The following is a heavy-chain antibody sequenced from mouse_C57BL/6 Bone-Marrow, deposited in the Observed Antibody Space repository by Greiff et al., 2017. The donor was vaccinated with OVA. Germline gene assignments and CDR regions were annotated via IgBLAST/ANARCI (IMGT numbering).Heavy chain of an antibody. D-gene: IGHD2-4*01. J-gene: IGHJ4*01. V-gene: IGHV5-6*01. CDR1: GFTFSSYG. CDR3: TRAGDYDGGDY. Sequence: EVHLVESGGDLVKPGGSLKLSCAASGFTFSSYGMSWVSQTPDKRLEWVATISSGGSYTYYPDSVKGRFTISRDNAKNTLYLQMSNLKSEDTAMYYCTRAGDYDGGDYWGQGTSVTVSA. CDR2: ISSGGSYT.